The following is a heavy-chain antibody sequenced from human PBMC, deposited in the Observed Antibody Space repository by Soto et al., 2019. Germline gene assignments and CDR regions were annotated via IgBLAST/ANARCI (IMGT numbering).Heavy chain of an antibody. Sequence: EVQLVESGGGLVQPGGSLRLSCATSGFILSDCAMNWVRQAPGKGLEWVSYISSGSSVIDYADSVKGRFTVSRDNARNSLYLQRNSLRAEDTAVYYCARDLSWGSNWYYYMDVWGKGTTVTVSS. CDR2: ISSGSSVI. CDR3: ARDLSWGSNWYYYMDV. V-gene: IGHV3-48*01. CDR1: GFILSDCA. D-gene: IGHD7-27*01. J-gene: IGHJ6*03.